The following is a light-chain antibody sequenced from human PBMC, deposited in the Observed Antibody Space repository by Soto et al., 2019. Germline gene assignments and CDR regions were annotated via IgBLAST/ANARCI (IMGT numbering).Light chain of an antibody. Sequence: DIQMTQSPSSVSASVGDRVTITCRASQGISSWLAWYQKKPGKAPNLLIYAASSLQSGVPSRFSGSESGTDFTLTISNLQPEDCAIYFCQQANSFPITFGQGTRLEI. V-gene: IGKV1-12*01. J-gene: IGKJ5*01. CDR1: QGISSW. CDR2: AAS. CDR3: QQANSFPIT.